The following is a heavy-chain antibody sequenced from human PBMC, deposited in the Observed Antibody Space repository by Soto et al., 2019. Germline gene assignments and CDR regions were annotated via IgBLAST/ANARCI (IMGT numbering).Heavy chain of an antibody. Sequence: EVQLLESGGGLVQPGGSLRLSCAASGFTFSTHAMIWVRQAPGKGLNWVSTVDVGGGSTYYTDSVKGRFTVSRDNSKNAVYLQLNTLRAEDTAFYFCARDSGPAGGGACDIWGQGTMVTVSS. CDR2: VDVGGGST. J-gene: IGHJ3*02. CDR1: GFTFSTHA. CDR3: ARDSGPAGGGACDI. V-gene: IGHV3-23*01. D-gene: IGHD6-25*01.